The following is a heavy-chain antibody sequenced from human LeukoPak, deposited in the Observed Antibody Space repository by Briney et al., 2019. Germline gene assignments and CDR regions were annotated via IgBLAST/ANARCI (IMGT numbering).Heavy chain of an antibody. V-gene: IGHV4-39*07. J-gene: IGHJ4*02. CDR3: ASIISSGGRDFDY. D-gene: IGHD6-25*01. CDR1: GGSISSSSYY. CDR2: IYYSGST. Sequence: SETLSLTCTVSGGSISSSSYYWGWIRQPPGKGLEWIGSIYYSGSTYYNPSLKSRVTISVDTSKNQFSLKLSSVTAADTAVYYCASIISSGGRDFDYWGQGTLVTVSS.